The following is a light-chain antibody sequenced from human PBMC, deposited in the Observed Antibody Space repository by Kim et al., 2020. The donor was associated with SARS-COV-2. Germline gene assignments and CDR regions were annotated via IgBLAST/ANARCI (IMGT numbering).Light chain of an antibody. V-gene: IGLV2-14*03. J-gene: IGLJ3*02. CDR1: SSDVGSYNF. CDR3: SSFTISSTWV. CDR2: DVT. Sequence: QSALTQPASVSGSPGQSITISCTGTSSDVGSYNFVSWYQQHPDKAPKLIIYDVTNRPSGVSNRFSGSKSGNTASLTISGLQAEDEADYYCSSFTISSTWVFGGGTQLTDL.